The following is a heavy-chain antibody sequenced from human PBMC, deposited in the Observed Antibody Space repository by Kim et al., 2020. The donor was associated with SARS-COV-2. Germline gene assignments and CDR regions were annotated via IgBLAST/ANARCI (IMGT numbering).Heavy chain of an antibody. V-gene: IGHV4-59*08. CDR3: ARLPWIYYDSSGYPY. J-gene: IGHJ4*02. Sequence: PSHKSRVTISVDTSKNQFSLKLSSVTAADTAVYYCARLPWIYYDSSGYPYWGQGTLVTVSS. D-gene: IGHD3-22*01.